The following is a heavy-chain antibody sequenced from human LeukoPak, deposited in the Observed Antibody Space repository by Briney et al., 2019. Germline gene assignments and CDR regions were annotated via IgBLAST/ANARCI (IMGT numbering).Heavy chain of an antibody. D-gene: IGHD4-17*01. CDR2: IRYDGSNK. CDR1: GFTLSSYG. V-gene: IGHV3-30*02. J-gene: IGHJ4*02. CDR3: ARGHTAVTRHFDF. Sequence: GGSLRLSCAASGFTLSSYGMHWVRQAPGKGLEWVAFIRYDGSNKYYADSVKGRFTISRDNSKNTLYLQMNSLRAEDTAVYYCARGHTAVTRHFDFWGQGTLVTVSS.